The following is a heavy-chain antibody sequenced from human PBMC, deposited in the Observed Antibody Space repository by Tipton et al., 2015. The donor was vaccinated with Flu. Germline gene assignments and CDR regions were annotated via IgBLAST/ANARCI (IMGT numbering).Heavy chain of an antibody. CDR3: AREYAYYYDSSGYYPFDY. CDR1: GFTFSSYA. D-gene: IGHD3-22*01. J-gene: IGHJ4*02. V-gene: IGHV3-23*01. CDR2: ISGSGGST. Sequence: SLRLSCAASGFTFSSYAMSWVRQAPGKGLEWVSAISGSGGSTYYADSVKGRFTISRDNSKNTLCLQMNSPRAEDTAVYYCAREYAYYYDSSGYYPFDYWGQGTLVTVSS.